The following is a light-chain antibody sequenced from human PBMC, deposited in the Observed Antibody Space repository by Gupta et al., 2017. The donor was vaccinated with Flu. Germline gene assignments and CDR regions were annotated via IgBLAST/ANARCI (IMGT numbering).Light chain of an antibody. CDR1: DSISSW. J-gene: IGKJ1*01. CDR2: KAS. Sequence: DIQMTQSPSTMSASVGDRVTITCRASDSISSWLAWYQQKPGEAPKLLIFKASKGESGGPSRFSGRGYEXEFTLTXSSRQHDDFAHYCVQQYSDSRTFGXGTKVEVK. CDR3: QQYSDSRT. V-gene: IGKV1-5*03.